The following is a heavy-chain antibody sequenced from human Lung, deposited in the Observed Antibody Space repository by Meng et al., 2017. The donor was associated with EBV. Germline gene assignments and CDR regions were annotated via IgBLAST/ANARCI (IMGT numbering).Heavy chain of an antibody. J-gene: IGHJ4*02. Sequence: QVQLQQSGPGLVKPSQTLSLTCAISGDSVSSISAAWGWIRQSPSRGLEWLGRTYYRSKWNNDYALSVKSRITIIPDTSKNQFSLQLNSVTPEDTAVYYCARETTVSPADIEFFDSWGQGTLVTVSS. V-gene: IGHV6-1*01. CDR3: ARETTVSPADIEFFDS. CDR1: GDSVSSISAA. CDR2: TYYRSKWNN. D-gene: IGHD4-17*01.